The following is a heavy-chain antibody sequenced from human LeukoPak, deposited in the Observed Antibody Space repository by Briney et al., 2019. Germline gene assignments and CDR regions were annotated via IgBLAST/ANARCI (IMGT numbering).Heavy chain of an antibody. J-gene: IGHJ4*02. D-gene: IGHD3-16*01. V-gene: IGHV3-30*03. CDR1: GFTFSNYG. CDR3: AIDIGGSNDY. Sequence: PGGSLRLSCAASGFTFSNYGMHWVRQAPGKGLEWVAVISYDGSNKYYAGSVKGRFTISRDNSKNTLYLQMNSLRAEDTAVYYCAIDIGGSNDYWGQGTLVTVSS. CDR2: ISYDGSNK.